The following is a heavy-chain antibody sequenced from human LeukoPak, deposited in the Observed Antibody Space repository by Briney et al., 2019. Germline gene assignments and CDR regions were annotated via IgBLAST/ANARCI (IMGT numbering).Heavy chain of an antibody. D-gene: IGHD6-13*01. J-gene: IGHJ6*02. CDR2: ISSSSSYI. CDR1: GFTFSSYA. Sequence: GSLRLSCAASGFTFSSYAMSWVRQAPGKGLEWVSSISSSSSYIYYADSVKGRFTISRDNAKNSLYLQMNSLRAEDTAVYYCARVVYSSSWYYYYYGMDVWGQGTTVTVSS. V-gene: IGHV3-21*01. CDR3: ARVVYSSSWYYYYYGMDV.